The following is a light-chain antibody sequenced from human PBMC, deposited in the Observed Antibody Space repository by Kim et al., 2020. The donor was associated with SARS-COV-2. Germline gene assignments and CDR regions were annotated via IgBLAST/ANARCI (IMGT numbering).Light chain of an antibody. J-gene: IGKJ1*01. Sequence: VSPEERTTLSCRASQSVSSNLAWYQQKPGQAPRLLIYGASTRATGIPARLSGSGSGTKFTLTISSLQSEDFAVYYCQQYNNWLWTFGQGTKVEIK. CDR1: QSVSSN. CDR2: GAS. CDR3: QQYNNWLWT. V-gene: IGKV3-15*01.